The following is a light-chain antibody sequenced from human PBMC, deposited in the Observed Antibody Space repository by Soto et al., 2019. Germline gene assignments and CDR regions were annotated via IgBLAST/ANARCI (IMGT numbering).Light chain of an antibody. CDR3: QQRSDWPLT. CDR2: DAS. CDR1: QSISSS. Sequence: EIVLTQSPGTLSLSPGERATLSCRASQSISSSLAWYQQKPGQSPRLLIYDASNRATGIPARFSGSGSGTDFPLTISSLEPEDFAVYYCQQRSDWPLTFGGGTKVEIK. J-gene: IGKJ4*01. V-gene: IGKV3-11*01.